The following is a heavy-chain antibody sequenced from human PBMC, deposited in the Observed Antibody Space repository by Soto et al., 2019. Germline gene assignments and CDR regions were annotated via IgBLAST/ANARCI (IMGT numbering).Heavy chain of an antibody. V-gene: IGHV3-9*01. Sequence: GGSLRLSCAASGFTFDDYAMHWVRQAPGKGLEWVSGISWNSGSIGYADSVKGRFTISRDNAKNSLYLQMNSLRAEDTALYYCAKDFYSSGWIVDYWGQGTLVTVSS. CDR3: AKDFYSSGWIVDY. J-gene: IGHJ4*02. CDR1: GFTFDDYA. D-gene: IGHD6-19*01. CDR2: ISWNSGSI.